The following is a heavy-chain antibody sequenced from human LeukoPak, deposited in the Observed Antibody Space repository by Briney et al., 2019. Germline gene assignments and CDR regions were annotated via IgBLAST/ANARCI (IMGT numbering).Heavy chain of an antibody. V-gene: IGHV1-46*01. J-gene: IGHJ5*02. CDR2: INPSGGST. CDR3: ARVGRGVNWFDP. D-gene: IGHD3-10*01. CDR1: GYTFSSYY. Sequence: ASVKVSCKASGYTFSSYYMHWVRQAPGQGLEWMGIINPSGGSTSYAQKFQGRVTMTRDTSTSTVYMELSSLRSEDTAVYYCARVGRGVNWFDPWGQGTLVTVSS.